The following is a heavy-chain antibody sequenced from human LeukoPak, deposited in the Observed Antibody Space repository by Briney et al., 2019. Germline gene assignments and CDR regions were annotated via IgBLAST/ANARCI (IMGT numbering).Heavy chain of an antibody. D-gene: IGHD3-22*01. CDR1: GGSISSGDYY. J-gene: IGHJ4*02. Sequence: SETLSLTCTVSGGSISSGDYYWSWIRQPPGKGLEWIGYIYYSGSTYYNPSLKSRVTISVDTSKNQFSLKLSSVTAADTAVYYCARSGGYYYDSSGYDYWGQGTLVTVSS. V-gene: IGHV4-30-4*01. CDR2: IYYSGST. CDR3: ARSGGYYYDSSGYDY.